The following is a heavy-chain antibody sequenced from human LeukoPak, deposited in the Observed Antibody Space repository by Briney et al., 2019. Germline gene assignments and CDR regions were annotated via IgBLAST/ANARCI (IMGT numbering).Heavy chain of an antibody. CDR1: GFTVSSNY. D-gene: IGHD3-16*02. J-gene: IGHJ4*02. V-gene: IGHV3-23*01. Sequence: GGSLRLSCAASGFTVSSNYMSWVRQAPGKGLEWVSAIGGSGGSTYYADSVKGRFTISRDNSKNTLYLQMNSLRAEDTAVYYCAKALSHYDYVWGSYRYSATDYWGQGTLVTVSS. CDR2: IGGSGGST. CDR3: AKALSHYDYVWGSYRYSATDY.